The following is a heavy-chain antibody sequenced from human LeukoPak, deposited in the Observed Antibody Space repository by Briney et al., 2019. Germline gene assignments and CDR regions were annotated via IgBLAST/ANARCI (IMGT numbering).Heavy chain of an antibody. J-gene: IGHJ4*02. CDR3: ARVGFGGYSGSYYFDY. CDR1: GGSISSYY. CDR2: IYYSGST. Sequence: SETLSLTCTVSGGSISSYYWSWIRQPPGKGLEWIGYIYYSGSTNYNPSLKSRVTISVDTSKNQFSQKLSSVTAADTAVYYCARVGFGGYSGSYYFDYWGQGTLVTVSS. D-gene: IGHD5-12*01. V-gene: IGHV4-59*01.